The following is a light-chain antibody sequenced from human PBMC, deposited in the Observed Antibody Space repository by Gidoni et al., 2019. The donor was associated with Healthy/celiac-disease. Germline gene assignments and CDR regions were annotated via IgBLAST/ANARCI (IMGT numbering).Light chain of an antibody. Sequence: DIQMTQSPSTLSASVGDRVTITCRASQSISSWLAWYQQKTGTASKLLRYKASSLESGVPTRFSGSGSGTEFTLTISSLHPDVFAYYYCQQYNSYPTFGGGTKVEIK. J-gene: IGKJ4*01. CDR2: KAS. V-gene: IGKV1-5*03. CDR1: QSISSW. CDR3: QQYNSYPT.